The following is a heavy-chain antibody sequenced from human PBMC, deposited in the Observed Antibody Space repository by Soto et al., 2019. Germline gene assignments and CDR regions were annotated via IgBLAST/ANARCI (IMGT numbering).Heavy chain of an antibody. J-gene: IGHJ6*02. V-gene: IGHV1-69*12. CDR3: ARDNDRPQLGGNYYYILDV. D-gene: IGHD1-1*01. Sequence: QVQLEQSGAEVKKPGSSVKVSCKASGGTFRNSAISWVRPAPGQGLAWMGGIMPIFRTPDYAQKFQGRVTITADEATSTDYMELSGLRSDDTAVYFCARDNDRPQLGGNYYYILDVWCHGTTVTVS. CDR1: GGTFRNSA. CDR2: IMPIFRTP.